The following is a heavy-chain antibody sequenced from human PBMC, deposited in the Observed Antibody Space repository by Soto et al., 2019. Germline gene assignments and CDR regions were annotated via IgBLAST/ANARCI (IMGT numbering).Heavy chain of an antibody. J-gene: IGHJ4*02. CDR2: ITSSSSYI. V-gene: IGHV3-21*01. D-gene: IGHD3-3*01. CDR3: ARGTGDYDFWSGYHATDYFDY. CDR1: GFTFSSYG. Sequence: GGSLRLSCAASGFTFSSYGMNWVRQAPGKGLEWVSSITSSSSYIYYADLLKGRFTISRDNAKKSLYLQMNSLRAEDTAVYFCARGTGDYDFWSGYHATDYFDYWGQGTLVTVSS.